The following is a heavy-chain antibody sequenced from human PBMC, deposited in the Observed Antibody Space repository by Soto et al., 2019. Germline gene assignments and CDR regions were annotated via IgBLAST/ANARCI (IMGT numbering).Heavy chain of an antibody. CDR2: IYPGDSDT. V-gene: IGHV5-51*01. CDR3: ARQGETPSYYGMDV. Sequence: GEALKISCKGSGYSFTSYWIGWVRQMPGKGLEWIGIIYPGDSDTRYSPPFQCQVTISADKSISTASLKWSSLKASDTAMYYCARQGETPSYYGMDVWGQGTPVTVSS. J-gene: IGHJ6*02. D-gene: IGHD2-21*01. CDR1: GYSFTSYW.